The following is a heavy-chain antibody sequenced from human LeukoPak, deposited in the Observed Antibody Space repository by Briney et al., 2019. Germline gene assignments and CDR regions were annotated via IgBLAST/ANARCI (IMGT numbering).Heavy chain of an antibody. Sequence: PSETLSLTCTVSGGSISSSSYYWGWIRQPPGKGLEWIGSIYYSGSTYYNPSLKSRVTISVDTSKNQFSLKLSSVTAADTAVYYCARRHLTVPQRPITIFGVVITHFDYWGQGTLVTVSS. CDR3: ARRHLTVPQRPITIFGVVITHFDY. CDR1: GGSISSSSYY. D-gene: IGHD3-3*01. J-gene: IGHJ4*02. V-gene: IGHV4-39*01. CDR2: IYYSGST.